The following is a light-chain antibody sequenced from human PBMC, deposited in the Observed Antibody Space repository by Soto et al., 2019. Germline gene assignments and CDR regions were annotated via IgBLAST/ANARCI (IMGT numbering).Light chain of an antibody. V-gene: IGKV1-12*01. Sequence: DIQMTQSPSFVSASVGDRVTITCRASQDISTWLAWYQQTPGKAPKLLIYAASNLQSGVPSRFSGSGSGTDFTLTISSLQPEDFATYYCQQANSFPQTFGQGTKVEIK. CDR1: QDISTW. CDR2: AAS. CDR3: QQANSFPQT. J-gene: IGKJ1*01.